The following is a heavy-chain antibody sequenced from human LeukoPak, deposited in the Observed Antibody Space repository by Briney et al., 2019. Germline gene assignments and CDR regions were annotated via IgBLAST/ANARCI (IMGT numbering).Heavy chain of an antibody. CDR2: INHSGSA. CDR3: ARVIAAAGLYYFDY. CDR1: GGSFSGYY. J-gene: IGHJ4*02. Sequence: SETLSLTCAVYGGSFSGYYWSWIRQPPGKGLEGIGEINHSGSANYNPSLKSRVTISVDTSKNQFSLKLSSVTAADTAVYYCARVIAAAGLYYFDYWGQGTLVTVSS. D-gene: IGHD6-13*01. V-gene: IGHV4-34*01.